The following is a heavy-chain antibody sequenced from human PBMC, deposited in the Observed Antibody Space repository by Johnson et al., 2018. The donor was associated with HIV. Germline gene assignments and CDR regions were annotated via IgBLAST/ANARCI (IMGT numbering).Heavy chain of an antibody. CDR3: AREENWNYDPDAFDI. J-gene: IGHJ3*02. Sequence: VQLVESGGGVVRPGGSLRLSCEASGFTFDEYGMSWVRQAPGKGLEWVSTISGSGGSTYYADSVKGRFTISRDNSKNTLYLQMNSLRAEDTAVYYCAREENWNYDPDAFDIWGQGTMVTVSS. V-gene: IGHV3-23*04. D-gene: IGHD1-7*01. CDR2: ISGSGGST. CDR1: GFTFDEYG.